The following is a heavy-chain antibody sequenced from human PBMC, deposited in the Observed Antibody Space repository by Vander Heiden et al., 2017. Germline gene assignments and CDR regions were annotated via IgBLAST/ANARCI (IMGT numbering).Heavy chain of an antibody. D-gene: IGHD5-18*01. V-gene: IGHV4-39*01. CDR3: ARLLSDGGYDYGFEY. CDR1: GGSVCGRYDS. J-gene: IGHJ4*02. Sequence: QLQLQQSGPGLAKPPETLSPTCTVTGGSVCGRYDSWGWIRQRPGQGLEWIGSISYSGRAHYNPSFKRRVTISVDPSKNQFSLKLSSVTAADTAVYYCARLLSDGGYDYGFEYWGQGTLVTVSS. CDR2: ISYSGRA.